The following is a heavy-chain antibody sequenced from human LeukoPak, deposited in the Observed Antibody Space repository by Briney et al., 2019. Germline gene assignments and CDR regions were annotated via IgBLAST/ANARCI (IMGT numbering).Heavy chain of an antibody. Sequence: SETLSLTCTVTGGSINSYYWSWIRQPPGKGLEWIGYIYYSGNTNYNPSLKSRVTISVDTSKNQFSLKLSSVTAADTAMYYCARGSGRHYDSSLYYFDYWGPGTLVTVSS. CDR1: GGSINSYY. CDR2: IYYSGNT. CDR3: ARGSGRHYDSSLYYFDY. V-gene: IGHV4-59*01. D-gene: IGHD3-16*01. J-gene: IGHJ4*02.